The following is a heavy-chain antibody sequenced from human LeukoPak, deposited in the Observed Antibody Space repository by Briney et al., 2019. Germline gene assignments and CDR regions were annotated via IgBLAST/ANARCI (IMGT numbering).Heavy chain of an antibody. Sequence: ASVKVSCKVSGYTLTELSMHWVRQAPGKGLEWMGGFDPEDGETIYAQKFQGRVTITADESTSTAYMELSSLRSEDTAVYYCARGGLLELPLDYWGQGTLVTVSS. CDR1: GYTLTELS. D-gene: IGHD5-24*01. CDR2: FDPEDGET. CDR3: ARGGLLELPLDY. J-gene: IGHJ4*02. V-gene: IGHV1-24*01.